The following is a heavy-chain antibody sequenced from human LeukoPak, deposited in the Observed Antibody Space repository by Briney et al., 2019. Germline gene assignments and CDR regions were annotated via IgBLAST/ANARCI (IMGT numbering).Heavy chain of an antibody. CDR2: IGSGSSYI. Sequence: GGSLRLSCAASGFTFSSYSMNWVRQAPAKGLEWVSFIGSGSSYIYYADSVKGRFTISRDNAKNSLYLQMNSLRAEDTAVYYCARGQWLVPGVFYYFDQWGQGTLVTVSS. J-gene: IGHJ4*02. CDR3: ARGQWLVPGVFYYFDQ. CDR1: GFTFSSYS. V-gene: IGHV3-21*01. D-gene: IGHD6-19*01.